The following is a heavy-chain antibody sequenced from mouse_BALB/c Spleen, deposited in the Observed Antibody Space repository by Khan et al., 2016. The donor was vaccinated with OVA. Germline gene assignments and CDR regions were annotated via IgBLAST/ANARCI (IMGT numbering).Heavy chain of an antibody. CDR3: ARRYYYGHWYFDV. CDR2: ISYSGSA. D-gene: IGHD1-1*01. V-gene: IGHV3-2*02. J-gene: IGHJ1*01. CDR1: GYSITSDYA. Sequence: EVQLQESGPGLVKPSQSLSLTCTVTGYSITSDYAWNWIRQFPGNKLEWMGYISYSGSANYNPSLKSRISITRDTSANQFFLQLNSVTTEDSATYYCARRYYYGHWYFDVGGAGTTVTVSS.